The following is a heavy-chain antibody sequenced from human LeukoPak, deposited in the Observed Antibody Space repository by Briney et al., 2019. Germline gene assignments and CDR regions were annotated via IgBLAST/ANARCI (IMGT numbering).Heavy chain of an antibody. J-gene: IGHJ6*02. D-gene: IGHD6-13*01. V-gene: IGHV5-51*01. CDR1: GYRFTDYW. CDR3: ARHVTITSAAGPYYYGMDV. Sequence: GESLKISCKGSGYRFTDYWIGWVRQMPGKGLEWMGIIYPGDSDIRYSPSFQGQVTISADKSIRTAYLQWSSLKASDTAMYYCARHVTITSAAGPYYYGMDVWGQGTTVTVSS. CDR2: IYPGDSDI.